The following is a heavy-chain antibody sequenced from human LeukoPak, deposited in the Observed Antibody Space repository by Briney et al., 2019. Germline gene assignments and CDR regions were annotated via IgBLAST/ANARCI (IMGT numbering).Heavy chain of an antibody. Sequence: ASVKVSCKASGYTFTGYYMHWVRQAPGQGLEWMGRINPNSGGTNYAQKFQGRVTMTRDTSISTAYMELSRLRSDDTAVYYCARMHPYTRLLWFGEDGMDVWGQGTTVTVSS. D-gene: IGHD3-10*01. J-gene: IGHJ6*02. CDR1: GYTFTGYY. CDR3: ARMHPYTRLLWFGEDGMDV. CDR2: INPNSGGT. V-gene: IGHV1-2*06.